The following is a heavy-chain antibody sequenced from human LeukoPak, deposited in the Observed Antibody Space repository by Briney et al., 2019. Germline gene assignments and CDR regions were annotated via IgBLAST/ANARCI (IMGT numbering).Heavy chain of an antibody. CDR2: ISSSSGYI. J-gene: IGHJ6*02. CDR1: GFTFSSHS. Sequence: TGGSLRLSCAASGFTFSSHSINWVRQAPGKGLEWVSSISSSSGYIYYAGSVKGRFTISRDNAKNSLYLEMNSLRAEDTAVYYCARDFSPLGTYGGNSDGYYYGMDVWGQGTTVTVS. D-gene: IGHD4-23*01. V-gene: IGHV3-21*01. CDR3: ARDFSPLGTYGGNSDGYYYGMDV.